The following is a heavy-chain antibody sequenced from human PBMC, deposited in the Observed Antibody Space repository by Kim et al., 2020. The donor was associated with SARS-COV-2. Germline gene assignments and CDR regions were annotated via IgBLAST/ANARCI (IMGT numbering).Heavy chain of an antibody. CDR3: ARERVPLEVGRRGAFDY. J-gene: IGHJ4*02. V-gene: IGHV3-48*02. Sequence: GGSLRLSCAASGFTFSSYSMNWVRQAPGKGLEWVSYISSSSSTIYYADSVKGRFTISRDNAKNSLYLQMNSLRDEDTAVYYCARERVPLEVGRRGAFDYWGQGTLVTVSS. D-gene: IGHD2-15*01. CDR1: GFTFSSYS. CDR2: ISSSSSTI.